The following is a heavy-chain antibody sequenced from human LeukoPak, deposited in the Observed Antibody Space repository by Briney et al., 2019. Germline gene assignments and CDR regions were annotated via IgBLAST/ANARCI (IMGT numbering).Heavy chain of an antibody. V-gene: IGHV3-48*01. CDR1: GFTFNDYN. CDR2: ISRSSSTI. D-gene: IGHD6-6*01. CDR3: AREPPGAARPLDY. Sequence: GGSLRLSCAASGFTFNDYNMNWVRQAPGKGLEWISYISRSSSTIYYADSVKGRFTISRDDAKNSLYLQMNSLRAEDTAVYYCAREPPGAARPLDYWGQGTLVTVSS. J-gene: IGHJ4*02.